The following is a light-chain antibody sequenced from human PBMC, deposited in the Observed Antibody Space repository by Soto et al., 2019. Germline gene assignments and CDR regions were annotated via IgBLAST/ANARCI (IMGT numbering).Light chain of an antibody. Sequence: EIVMTQSPATLSVSPGGSATLSCRASQSINKNLAWYQQRPGQAPRLLIYGASTKATGIPARFSGRGSGTDFTLTISSLQSADVAVYYCQQYNDWAPFTFGPGTKVDIK. V-gene: IGKV3-15*01. CDR3: QQYNDWAPFT. J-gene: IGKJ3*01. CDR1: QSINKN. CDR2: GAS.